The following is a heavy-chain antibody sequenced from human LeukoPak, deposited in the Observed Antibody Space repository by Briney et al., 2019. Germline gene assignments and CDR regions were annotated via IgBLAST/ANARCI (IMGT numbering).Heavy chain of an antibody. CDR1: GGSISSYY. J-gene: IGHJ1*01. CDR3: ARSPSYYDSSGYPPTVYFQH. D-gene: IGHD3-22*01. CDR2: IYYSGST. V-gene: IGHV4-59*08. Sequence: SETLSLTCTVSGGSISSYYWSWIRQPPGKGLEWIGYIYYSGSTNYNPSLKSRVTISVDTSKNQFSLKLSSVTAADTAVYYCARSPSYYDSSGYPPTVYFQHWGQGTLVTVSS.